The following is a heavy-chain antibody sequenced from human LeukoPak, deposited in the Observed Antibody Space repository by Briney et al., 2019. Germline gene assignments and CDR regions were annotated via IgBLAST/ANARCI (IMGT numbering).Heavy chain of an antibody. CDR2: ISWNSDTI. V-gene: IGHV3-9*01. J-gene: IGHJ4*02. D-gene: IGHD5-12*01. CDR1: GGSISSYY. CDR3: ATNGGGDSGYGNFDY. Sequence: LSLTCTVSGGSISSYYWSWIRQPPGKGLEWVSGISWNSDTIGLADSVKGRFTISRDNAKNSLYLQMNRLRAEDTALYYCATNGGGDSGYGNFDYWGQGTLVTVSS.